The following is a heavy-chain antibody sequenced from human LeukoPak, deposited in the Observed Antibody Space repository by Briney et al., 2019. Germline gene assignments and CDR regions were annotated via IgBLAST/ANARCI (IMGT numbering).Heavy chain of an antibody. CDR2: INPKSGGT. J-gene: IGHJ4*02. V-gene: IGHV1-2*02. CDR3: ATSGGTSGPELDY. CDR1: GYTFTGYY. Sequence: ASVTVSFTASGYTFTGYYMHWVRQPPGQGLEWMGWINPKSGGTKYAQKFQGRVTMTRDTSISTAYMEVSRMTSDDTAVYYCATSGGTSGPELDYWGQGTLVTVSS. D-gene: IGHD3-3*01.